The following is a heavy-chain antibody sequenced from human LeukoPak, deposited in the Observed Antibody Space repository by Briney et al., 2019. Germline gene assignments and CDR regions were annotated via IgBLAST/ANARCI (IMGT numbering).Heavy chain of an antibody. J-gene: IGHJ4*02. CDR3: ARLDTMVRGVIIPRGSRIDY. Sequence: PSETLSLTCTVSGGSISSSRYYWGWLRQPPGKGLEWIGSIYYSGSTYYNPSLKSRVTISVDTSKNQFSLKLSSVTASDTAVYYCARLDTMVRGVIIPRGSRIDYWGQGTLVTVSS. CDR1: GGSISSSRYY. D-gene: IGHD3-10*01. CDR2: IYYSGST. V-gene: IGHV4-39*01.